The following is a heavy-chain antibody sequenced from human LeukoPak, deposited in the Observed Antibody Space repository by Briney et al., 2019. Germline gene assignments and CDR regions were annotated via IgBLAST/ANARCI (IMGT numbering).Heavy chain of an antibody. D-gene: IGHD1-1*01. CDR1: GFTFSSYS. CDR3: ARDRALGNWNYVDY. Sequence: GGSLRLTCAASGFTFSSYSMNWVRQAPGKGLEWVSSISSSSSYIYYADSVKGRFTISRDNAKNSLYLQMNSLRAEDTAVYYCARDRALGNWNYVDYWGQGTLATVSS. CDR2: ISSSSSYI. V-gene: IGHV3-21*01. J-gene: IGHJ4*02.